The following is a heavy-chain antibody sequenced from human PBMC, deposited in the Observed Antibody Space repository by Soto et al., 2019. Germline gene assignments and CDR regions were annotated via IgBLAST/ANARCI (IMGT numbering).Heavy chain of an antibody. Sequence: SETLSLTCTVYGGSVSSVRYYWSWNRQPPGMGLEWIGYIYYSRSTNYNPSLKSRVTISVDTSKDQASLKLRFAAAPGTGVYYCXRGKYTAIRPFHYYYYGMEVLGQGTTVTASS. CDR3: XRGKYTAIRPFHYYYYGMEV. D-gene: IGHD5-18*01. V-gene: IGHV4-61*01. J-gene: IGHJ6*02. CDR2: IYYSRST. CDR1: GGSVSSVRYY.